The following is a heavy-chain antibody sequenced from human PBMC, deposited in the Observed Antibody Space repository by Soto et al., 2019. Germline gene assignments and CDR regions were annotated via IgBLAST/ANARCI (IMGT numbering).Heavy chain of an antibody. J-gene: IGHJ4*02. CDR3: ARDDFWSGYSFDY. CDR1: GFTFSSYG. Sequence: PVGSLRLSCAASGFTFSSYGMQWVRQAPGKGLEWVAVIWYDGSNKYYADSVKGRFTISRDNSKNTLYLQMNSLRAEDTAVYYCARDDFWSGYSFDYWGQGTLVTVSS. V-gene: IGHV3-33*01. CDR2: IWYDGSNK. D-gene: IGHD3-3*01.